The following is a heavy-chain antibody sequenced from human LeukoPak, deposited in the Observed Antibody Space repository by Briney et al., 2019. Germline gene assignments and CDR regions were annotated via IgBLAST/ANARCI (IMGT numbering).Heavy chain of an antibody. V-gene: IGHV1-69*13. CDR2: IIPIFGTA. CDR1: GGTFSSYA. Sequence: ASVTVSFTASGGTFSSYAISWVRQAPGQGLERMGGIIPIFGTANYAQKFQGRVTITADESTSTAYMELSSLRSEDTAVYYCASVDKQYYFDYWGQGTLVTVSS. J-gene: IGHJ4*02. CDR3: ASVDKQYYFDY. D-gene: IGHD1/OR15-1a*01.